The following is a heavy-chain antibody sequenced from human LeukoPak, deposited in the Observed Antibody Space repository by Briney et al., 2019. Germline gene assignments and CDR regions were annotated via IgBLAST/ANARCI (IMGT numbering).Heavy chain of an antibody. CDR1: GFTFSSYS. D-gene: IGHD1-26*01. CDR3: ARDGSGSYGDYFDY. Sequence: GESLRLSCAASGFTFSSYSMNWVRQAPGKGLEWVSSISSSSSYIYYADSVKGRFTISRDNAKNSLYLQMNSLRAEDTAVYYCARDGSGSYGDYFDYWGQGTLVTVSS. V-gene: IGHV3-21*01. CDR2: ISSSSSYI. J-gene: IGHJ4*02.